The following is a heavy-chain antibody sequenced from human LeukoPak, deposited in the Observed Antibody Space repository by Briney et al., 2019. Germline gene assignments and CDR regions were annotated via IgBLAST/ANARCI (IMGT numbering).Heavy chain of an antibody. V-gene: IGHV1-18*01. CDR1: GYSFTSYG. Sequence: APVKVSCKASGYSFTSYGFNWVRQAPGQGLEWMGWMSAYNGKTNYAHSLQGRVTVTADTSTSTAYMELRSLRSEDTAVYYCARDAVRYCSSTSCSGRAFDIWGQGTMVTVSS. J-gene: IGHJ3*02. CDR3: ARDAVRYCSSTSCSGRAFDI. CDR2: MSAYNGKT. D-gene: IGHD2-2*01.